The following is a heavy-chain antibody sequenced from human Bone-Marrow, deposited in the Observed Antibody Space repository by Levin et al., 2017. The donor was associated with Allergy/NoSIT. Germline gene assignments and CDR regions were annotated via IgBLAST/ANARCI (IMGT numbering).Heavy chain of an antibody. CDR3: VKGFTIYYYYNGMDV. D-gene: IGHD3-10*01. V-gene: IGHV3-21*01. CDR2: MSSNTNFR. J-gene: IGHJ6*01. Sequence: GESLKISCAGSGFNFSTYSMNWVRQAPGKGLEWGSSMSSNTNFRNYADSVKGRFTISRDNAKNSLSLQMNSRRPEDTAVYFCVKGFTIYYYYNGMDVWGQGTTVTVSS. CDR1: GFNFSTYS.